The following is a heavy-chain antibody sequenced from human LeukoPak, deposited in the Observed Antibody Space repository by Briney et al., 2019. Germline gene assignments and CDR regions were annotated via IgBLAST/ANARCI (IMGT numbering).Heavy chain of an antibody. CDR1: GFTFSSYS. J-gene: IGHJ6*03. V-gene: IGHV3-21*01. CDR3: SRTPPAAETNYYMDV. CDR2: ISSSSSYI. D-gene: IGHD2-2*01. Sequence: GGSLRLSCAASGFTFSSYSMNWVRQAPGKGLEWVSSISSSSSYIYYADSVKGRFTISRDNAKNSLYLQMNSLRAEDTAVYYCSRTPPAAETNYYMDVWGKGTTVTISS.